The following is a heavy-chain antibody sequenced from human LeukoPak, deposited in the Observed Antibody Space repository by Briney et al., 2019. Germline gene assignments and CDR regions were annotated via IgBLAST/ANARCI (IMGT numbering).Heavy chain of an antibody. CDR3: ARESDYYDSSGYFDY. D-gene: IGHD3-22*01. V-gene: IGHV4-59*01. Sequence: PSETLSLTCTVSGGSISSYYWSWIRQPPGKGLEWLAYISHSGSTNFNPSLKSRVTISVDTSMNQFSLKLSSVTAADTAVYYCARESDYYDSSGYFDYWGQGTLVTVSS. CDR1: GGSISSYY. CDR2: ISHSGST. J-gene: IGHJ4*02.